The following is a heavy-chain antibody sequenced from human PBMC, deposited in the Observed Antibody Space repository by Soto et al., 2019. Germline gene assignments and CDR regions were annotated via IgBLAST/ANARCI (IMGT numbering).Heavy chain of an antibody. J-gene: IGHJ4*02. D-gene: IGHD2-15*01. V-gene: IGHV4-59*11. CDR1: GGTSRNLC. Sequence: CSVSGGTSRNLCWSWIRQPPGKGLEWIGYIYYSGSTNYNPSLKSRVTISVDTSKNQFSLKLSSVTAADRAVYYCGRARGGYMDFLVQGSLVTVSS. CDR3: GRARGGYMDF. CDR2: IYYSGST.